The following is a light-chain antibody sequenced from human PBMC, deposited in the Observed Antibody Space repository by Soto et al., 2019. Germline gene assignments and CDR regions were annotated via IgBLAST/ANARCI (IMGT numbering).Light chain of an antibody. CDR3: QSSDDTGDYDL. CDR1: ELSKQY. J-gene: IGLJ1*01. Sequence: SYELTQPPSVSVSPGQTARITCSGDELSKQYSFWYQQKPGQAPVLVIYKDTERASGIPERFSGSSSGTTVTLTISGVRAEDEATYCCQSSDDTGDYDLFGTGTKVTVL. CDR2: KDT. V-gene: IGLV3-25*02.